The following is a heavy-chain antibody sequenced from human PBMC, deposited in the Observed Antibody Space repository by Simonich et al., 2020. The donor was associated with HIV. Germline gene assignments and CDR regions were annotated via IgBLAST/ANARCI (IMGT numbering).Heavy chain of an antibody. D-gene: IGHD6-13*01. CDR3: ARLTAGGLGEYFQH. CDR1: GGSFSGYY. J-gene: IGHJ1*01. Sequence: QVQLQQWGAGLLKPSETLSLTCAVYGGSFSGYYWSWIRQPPGKGLEWIGEIKHSGSTNYHPSLKSRVTISVDTSKNQFSLKLSSVTAADTAVYYCARLTAGGLGEYFQHWGHGTLVTVSS. CDR2: IKHSGST. V-gene: IGHV4-34*01.